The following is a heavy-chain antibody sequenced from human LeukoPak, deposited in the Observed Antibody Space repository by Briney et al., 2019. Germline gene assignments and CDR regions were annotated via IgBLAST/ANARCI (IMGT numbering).Heavy chain of an antibody. CDR2: MNPHSGNT. CDR3: AGGPTSNTNLYYFDY. D-gene: IGHD2-2*01. Sequence: ASVKVSCKASGYTFTSYDVNWVRQATGQGLEWMGWMNPHSGNTGYAQKFQGRVTITMHTSISTAYMELTSLRSEDTAVYYCAGGPTSNTNLYYFDYWGLGTLVTVAS. V-gene: IGHV1-8*03. J-gene: IGHJ4*02. CDR1: GYTFTSYD.